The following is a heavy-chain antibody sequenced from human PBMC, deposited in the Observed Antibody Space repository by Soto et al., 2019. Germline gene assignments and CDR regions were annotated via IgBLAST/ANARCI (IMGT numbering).Heavy chain of an antibody. CDR2: IKSKTDGGTT. V-gene: IGHV3-15*07. CDR1: GFTFSNAW. J-gene: IGHJ6*02. Sequence: EVQLVESGGGLVKPGGSLRLSCAASGFTFSNAWMNWVRQAPGKGLEWVGRIKSKTDGGTTDYAAPVKGRFTISRNGXXYXVXXQMNCLKTEDTAVYYCTKRGRGVRTHGEYYYGMDVWGRGTTVTVSS. CDR3: TKRGRGVRTHGEYYYGMDV. D-gene: IGHD3-10*01.